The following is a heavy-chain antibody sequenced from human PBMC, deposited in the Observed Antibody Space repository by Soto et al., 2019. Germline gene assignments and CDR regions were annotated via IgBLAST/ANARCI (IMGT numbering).Heavy chain of an antibody. J-gene: IGHJ6*02. V-gene: IGHV4-34*01. CDR2: INHSGST. Sequence: TLSLTCAVYGGSFSGYYWSWIRQPPGKGLEWIGEINHSGSTNYNPSLKSRVTISVDTSKNQFSLKLSSVTAADTAVYYCARGYMGYYYYGMDVWGQGTTVTVSS. CDR1: GGSFSGYY. CDR3: ARGYMGYYYYGMDV.